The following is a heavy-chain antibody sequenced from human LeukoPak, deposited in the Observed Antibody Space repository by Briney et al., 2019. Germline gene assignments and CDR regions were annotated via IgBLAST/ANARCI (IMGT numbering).Heavy chain of an antibody. D-gene: IGHD2-2*01. CDR3: AREFGLYCSSTSCAEIPNHYYYGMDV. Sequence: GGSLRLSCAASGFTFSSYAMHWVRQAPGKGLEWVAVISYDGSNKYYADSVKGRFTISRDNSKNTLYLQMNSLRAEDTAVYYCAREFGLYCSSTSCAEIPNHYYYGMDVWGQGTTVTVSS. CDR2: ISYDGSNK. V-gene: IGHV3-30-3*01. CDR1: GFTFSSYA. J-gene: IGHJ6*02.